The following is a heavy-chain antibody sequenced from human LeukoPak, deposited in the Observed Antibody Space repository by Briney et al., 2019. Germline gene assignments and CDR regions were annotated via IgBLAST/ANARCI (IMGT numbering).Heavy chain of an antibody. J-gene: IGHJ4*02. Sequence: SETLSLTCTVSGGSISSYYWSWIRQPAGKGLEWVGRIYTSGSTNYNPSLKSRATISVDKSKNQFSLKLSSVTAADTAVYYCARAGVAVAGSYYFDYWGQGTLVTVSS. D-gene: IGHD6-19*01. V-gene: IGHV4-4*07. CDR3: ARAGVAVAGSYYFDY. CDR2: IYTSGST. CDR1: GGSISSYY.